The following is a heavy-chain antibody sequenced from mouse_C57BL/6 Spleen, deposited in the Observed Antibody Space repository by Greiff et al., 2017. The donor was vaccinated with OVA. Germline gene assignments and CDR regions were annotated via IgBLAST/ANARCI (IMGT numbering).Heavy chain of an antibody. CDR1: GYSITSGYY. D-gene: IGHD2-4*01. CDR2: ISYDGSN. Sequence: ESGPGLVKPSQSLSLTCSVTGYSITSGYYWNWIRQFPGNKLEWMGYISYDGSNNYNPSLKNRISITRDTSKNQFFLKLNSVTTEDTATYYCARGTYYDYDGGFAYWGQGTLVTVSA. CDR3: ARGTYYDYDGGFAY. J-gene: IGHJ3*01. V-gene: IGHV3-6*01.